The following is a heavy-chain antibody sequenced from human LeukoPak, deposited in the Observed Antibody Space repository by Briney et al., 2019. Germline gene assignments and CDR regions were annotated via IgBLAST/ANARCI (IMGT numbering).Heavy chain of an antibody. CDR1: GFTFRGYA. D-gene: IGHD2-2*01. CDR2: ISFSGGST. V-gene: IGHV3-23*01. J-gene: IGHJ4*02. Sequence: GRSPRLSCAASGFTFRGYAMSWVRQAPGEGLEWVSGISFSGGSTYYADSVKGRFTISRDNSKNTVYLQMTSLRAEDTAVYYCAKDWAFCSTTSCYSYFNYWGQGTLVTVSS. CDR3: AKDWAFCSTTSCYSYFNY.